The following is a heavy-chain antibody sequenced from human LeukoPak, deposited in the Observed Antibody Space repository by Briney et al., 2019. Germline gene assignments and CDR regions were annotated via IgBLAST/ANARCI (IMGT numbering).Heavy chain of an antibody. CDR3: ARDGMAGNSWAFDP. CDR1: GGSISSYY. Sequence: SETLSLTCTVSGGSISSYYWSWIRQPPGKGLEWIGYIYYSGSTNYKPTLKSRVTISVDTSKNQFSLKLSSVTAADTAVYYCARDGMAGNSWAFDPWGQGTLVTVSP. V-gene: IGHV4-59*01. J-gene: IGHJ5*02. D-gene: IGHD4-23*01. CDR2: IYYSGST.